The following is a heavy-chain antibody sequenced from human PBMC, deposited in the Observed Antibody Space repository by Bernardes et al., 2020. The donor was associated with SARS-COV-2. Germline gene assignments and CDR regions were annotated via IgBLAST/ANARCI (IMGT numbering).Heavy chain of an antibody. CDR2: VNLSGSM. CDR3: TRGLTTEIVEMATTCGYYYYGMDV. D-gene: IGHD5-12*01. J-gene: IGHJ6*02. CDR1: NGSFNGYY. V-gene: IGHV4-34*01. Sequence: SETLSLTCAIYNGSFNGYYWSWIRQPPGKGLEWIGEVNLSGSMNYNPSLKSRVTISVDTSDIQFSLKLTPVSAADTAVYYCTRGLTTEIVEMATTCGYYYYGMDVWGQGTTVTVS.